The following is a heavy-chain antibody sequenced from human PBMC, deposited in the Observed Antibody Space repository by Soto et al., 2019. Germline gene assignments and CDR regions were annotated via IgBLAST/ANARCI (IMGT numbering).Heavy chain of an antibody. Sequence: SETLSLTCTVSGGSISSSSYYWGWIRQPPGKGLEWIGSIYYSGSTYYNTSLKSRVTISVDTSKNQFSLKLSSVTAADTAVYYCARHLGIAAAGNYYYYGMDVWGQGTTVTVSS. J-gene: IGHJ6*02. CDR3: ARHLGIAAAGNYYYYGMDV. D-gene: IGHD6-13*01. CDR1: GGSISSSSYY. CDR2: IYYSGST. V-gene: IGHV4-39*01.